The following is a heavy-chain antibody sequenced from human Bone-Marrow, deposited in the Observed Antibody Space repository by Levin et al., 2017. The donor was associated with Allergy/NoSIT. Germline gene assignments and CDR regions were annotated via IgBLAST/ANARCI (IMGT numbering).Heavy chain of an antibody. J-gene: IGHJ6*02. Sequence: SVKVSCQASGGTFSSYAISWVRQAPGQGLEWMGGIIPIFGTANYAQKFQGRVTITADESTSTAYMELSSLRSEDTAVYYCARSISPGLDYGMDVWGQGTTVTVSS. CDR1: GGTFSSYA. V-gene: IGHV1-69*13. CDR2: IIPIFGTA. D-gene: IGHD3-3*02. CDR3: ARSISPGLDYGMDV.